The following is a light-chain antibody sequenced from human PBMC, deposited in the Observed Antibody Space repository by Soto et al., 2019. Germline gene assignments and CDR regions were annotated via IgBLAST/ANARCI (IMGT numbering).Light chain of an antibody. J-gene: IGLJ1*01. Sequence: QSALTQPASVSGSPGQSITISCTGTSSDVGGYNYVSWYQQHPGKAPKLMIYDVSNRPSGVSNRFSGSKSGNTAYLTISGLQAEDEADYYCSSYTSSSTLYVFGTGPKLTVL. CDR2: DVS. V-gene: IGLV2-14*01. CDR3: SSYTSSSTLYV. CDR1: SSDVGGYNY.